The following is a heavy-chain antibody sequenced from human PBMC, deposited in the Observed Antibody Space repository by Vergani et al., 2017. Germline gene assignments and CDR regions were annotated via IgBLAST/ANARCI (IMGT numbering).Heavy chain of an antibody. CDR2: ISYDGSNK. CDR3: AGLYYFDY. CDR1: GFTFSSYG. V-gene: IGHV3-30*03. J-gene: IGHJ4*02. Sequence: QVQLVESGGGVVQPGRSLRLSCEASGFTFSSYGMHWVRQAPGKGLEWVAVISYDGSNKYYADSVKGRFTISRDNSKNTLYLQMNSLRAEDTAVYYCAGLYYFDYWGQGTLVTVSS.